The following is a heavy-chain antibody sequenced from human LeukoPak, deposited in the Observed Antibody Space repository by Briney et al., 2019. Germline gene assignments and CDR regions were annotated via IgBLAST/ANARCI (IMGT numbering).Heavy chain of an antibody. CDR3: ARHGWGSQIDI. Sequence: PSETLSLTCTVSGGSISSYYWSWIRQPPGKGLEWIGYIYYSGSTNYNPSLKSRVTISVDTSKNQFSLKLSSVTAADTAVYYCARHGWGSQIDIWGQGTMVTVSS. CDR1: GGSISSYY. D-gene: IGHD6-19*01. CDR2: IYYSGST. V-gene: IGHV4-59*08. J-gene: IGHJ3*02.